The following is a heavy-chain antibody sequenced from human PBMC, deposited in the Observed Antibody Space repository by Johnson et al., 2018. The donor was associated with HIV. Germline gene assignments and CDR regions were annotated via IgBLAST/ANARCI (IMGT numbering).Heavy chain of an antibody. J-gene: IGHJ3*02. D-gene: IGHD5-18*01. CDR1: GSTFDDYG. Sequence: QVQLVVSGGGVVRPGGSLILSCAASGSTFDDYGMSWVRQAPGNGLEWVAVMSDDGSNKYYVESVKGRFTISRDKAKNSLYLQMNSLRAEDTAVYYCARWVDTTFDIWGQGTMVTVSS. V-gene: IGHV3-30*03. CDR3: ARWVDTTFDI. CDR2: MSDDGSNK.